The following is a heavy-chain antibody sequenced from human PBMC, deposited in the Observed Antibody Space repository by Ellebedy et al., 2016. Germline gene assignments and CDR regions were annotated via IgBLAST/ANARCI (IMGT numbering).Heavy chain of an antibody. Sequence: GGSLRLSCAGSGFVFSGSAMQRVRQASGKGLEWVGRIRRKVHNYATQYGASVKGRFTISRDDSENTAYLQMNSLTTEDTAVYYCIRHVEYDRSYWGQGVLVTVSS. CDR3: IRHVEYDRSY. J-gene: IGHJ4*02. CDR1: GFVFSGSA. D-gene: IGHD3-22*01. CDR2: IRRKVHNYAT. V-gene: IGHV3-73*01.